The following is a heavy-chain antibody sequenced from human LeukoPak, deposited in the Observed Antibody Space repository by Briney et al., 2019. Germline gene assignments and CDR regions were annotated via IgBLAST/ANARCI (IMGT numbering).Heavy chain of an antibody. V-gene: IGHV3-33*01. Sequence: GGSLRLSCAASGFTFSSYGMHWVRQAPGKGLEWVAVIWYDGSNKYYADSVKGRFTISRDNSKNTLYLQMNSLRAEDTAVYYCARDLGYCGGDCYSDLYYYYGMDVWGQGTTVTVSS. D-gene: IGHD2-21*02. CDR2: IWYDGSNK. CDR1: GFTFSSYG. CDR3: ARDLGYCGGDCYSDLYYYYGMDV. J-gene: IGHJ6*02.